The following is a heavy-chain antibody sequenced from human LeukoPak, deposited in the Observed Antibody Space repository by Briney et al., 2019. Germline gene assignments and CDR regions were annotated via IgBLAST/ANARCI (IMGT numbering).Heavy chain of an antibody. D-gene: IGHD1-26*01. J-gene: IGHJ6*02. V-gene: IGHV3-30*18. CDR1: GFTFSSYG. CDR3: AKDNTGATKYYGMDV. CDR2: ISYDGSNK. Sequence: GGSLRLSCAASGFTFSSYGMHWVRQAPSKGLEGVAVISYDGSNKYYADSGKGRFTISRDNSKNTLYLQMNSLRAEDTAVYYCAKDNTGATKYYGMDVWGQGTTVTVSS.